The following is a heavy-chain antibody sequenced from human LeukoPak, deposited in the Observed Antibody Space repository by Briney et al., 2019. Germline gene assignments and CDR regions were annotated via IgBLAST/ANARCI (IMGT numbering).Heavy chain of an antibody. J-gene: IGHJ4*02. CDR3: ASQGYYYDSSGFYYFDY. Sequence: SETLSLTCSVSGGSISSYYWSWIRQPPGKGLEWIGYNYYSGNTNDNPSLKSRVTISVDTSKNQFSLKLSSVTAADTAVYYCASQGYYYDSSGFYYFDYWGQGTLVTVSS. D-gene: IGHD3-22*01. CDR2: NYYSGNT. CDR1: GGSISSYY. V-gene: IGHV4-59*08.